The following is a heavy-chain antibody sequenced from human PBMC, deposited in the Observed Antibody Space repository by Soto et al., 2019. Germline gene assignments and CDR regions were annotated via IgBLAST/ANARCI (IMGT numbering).Heavy chain of an antibody. CDR1: GDSINSDKYY. CDR2: IYYRGNT. CDR3: ARLEGLATISYYFDF. J-gene: IGHJ4*02. Sequence: QLQLQESGPGLVKPSETLSLTCSVSGDSINSDKYYWGWIRQPPGKGLEWIGSIYYRGNTYYNPSLQTRVTISIDKSKSQFSLKLNSVTAADSAVYCCARLEGLATISYYFDFWGQGALVTVSS. D-gene: IGHD3-9*01. V-gene: IGHV4-39*01.